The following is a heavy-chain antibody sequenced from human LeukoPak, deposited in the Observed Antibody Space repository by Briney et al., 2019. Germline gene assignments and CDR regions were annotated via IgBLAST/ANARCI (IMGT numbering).Heavy chain of an antibody. J-gene: IGHJ4*02. V-gene: IGHV3-48*04. Sequence: PGGSLRLSCAASGFTFSSDGMTWVRQAPGKGLEWVSFISSSGSAIHYADSVRGRFTISRDNAKNSLYLQMSRLRAEDTAVYYCAREKLSFFDSSGYFDYWGQGTLVTVSS. CDR1: GFTFSSDG. CDR3: AREKLSFFDSSGYFDY. CDR2: ISSSGSAI. D-gene: IGHD3-22*01.